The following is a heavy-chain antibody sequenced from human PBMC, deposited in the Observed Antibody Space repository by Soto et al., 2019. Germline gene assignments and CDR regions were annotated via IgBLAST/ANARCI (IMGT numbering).Heavy chain of an antibody. CDR3: ARDRKQRLELRDYYSYMDV. CDR1: GDSVSSNSAA. J-gene: IGHJ6*03. CDR2: TYYRSKWYN. Sequence: PSQTLSLTCAISGDSVSSNSAAWNWIRQSPSRGLEWLGRTYYRSKWYNDYAVSVKSRITINPDTSKNQFSLQLNSVTPEDTAVYYCARDRKQRLELRDYYSYMDVWGKRTTVTVSS. V-gene: IGHV6-1*01. D-gene: IGHD1-7*01.